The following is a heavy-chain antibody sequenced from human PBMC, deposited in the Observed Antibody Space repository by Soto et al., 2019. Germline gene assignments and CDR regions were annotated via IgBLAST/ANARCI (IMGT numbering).Heavy chain of an antibody. CDR2: VSGGGSGS. D-gene: IGHD1-20*01. Sequence: VQLVESGGGLVQPGGSLRLSCAASGFTFGSYAMTWVRQAPGQGLEWVSGVSGGGSGSYYSDSVEARFPISSDNPKNLLDLQMNTLRVEDTGVYFCARVRYPSAPRRPLYYYCMDVWGNGTTITVSS. CDR3: ARVRYPSAPRRPLYYYCMDV. V-gene: IGHV3-23*04. J-gene: IGHJ6*03. CDR1: GFTFGSYA.